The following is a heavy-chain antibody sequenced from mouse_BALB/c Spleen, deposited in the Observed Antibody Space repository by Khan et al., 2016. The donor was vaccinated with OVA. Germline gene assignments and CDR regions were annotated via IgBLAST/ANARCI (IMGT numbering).Heavy chain of an antibody. Sequence: QVQLQQPGAELVKPGASVKLSCTASGYTFTSYWMHWVKLRPGQGFEWIGEINPNNGDTNYSEKFKSKATLTVDKSSSTAYMQLSSLTSDDSAVYYFTISNYPYYAMHYWGQGTSVTVSS. J-gene: IGHJ4*01. V-gene: IGHV1S81*02. D-gene: IGHD2-5*01. CDR1: GYTFTSYW. CDR2: INPNNGDT. CDR3: TISNYPYYAMHY.